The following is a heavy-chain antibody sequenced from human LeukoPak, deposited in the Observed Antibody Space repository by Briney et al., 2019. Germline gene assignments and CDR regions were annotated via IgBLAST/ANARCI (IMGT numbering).Heavy chain of an antibody. CDR1: GFTFSSYS. V-gene: IGHV3-21*01. Sequence: GGSLRLSCAASGFTFSSYSMNWVRQAPGKGLEWVSSISSSSSYIYYADSVKGRFTISRDNAKNSLYLQMNSLRAEDTAVYYCARDHRAVAGNKFDYWGQGTLVTVSS. D-gene: IGHD6-19*01. J-gene: IGHJ4*02. CDR3: ARDHRAVAGNKFDY. CDR2: ISSSSSYI.